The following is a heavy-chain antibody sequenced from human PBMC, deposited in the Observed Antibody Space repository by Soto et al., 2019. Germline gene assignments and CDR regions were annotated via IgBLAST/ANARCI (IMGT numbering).Heavy chain of an antibody. CDR3: ASSPYMITFGGVTSDY. CDR1: GGTFSSYA. J-gene: IGHJ4*02. CDR2: IIPIFGTA. D-gene: IGHD3-16*01. Sequence: SVKVSCKASGGTFSSYAISWVRQAPGQGLEWMGGIIPIFGTANYAQKFQGRVTITADESTSTAYMELSSLRSEDTAVYYCASSPYMITFGGVTSDYWGQGXLVTVSS. V-gene: IGHV1-69*13.